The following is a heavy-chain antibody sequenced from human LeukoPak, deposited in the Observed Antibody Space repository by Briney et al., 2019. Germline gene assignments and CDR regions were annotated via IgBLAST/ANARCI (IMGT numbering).Heavy chain of an antibody. V-gene: IGHV1-69*13. J-gene: IGHJ4*02. Sequence: ASVKVSCKASGGTFSSYAISWVRQAPGQGLEWMGGIIPIFGAANYAQKFQGRVTITADESTSTAYMELSSLRSEDTAVYYCARDDTSSGYYEFGYWGQGTLVTVSS. D-gene: IGHD6-19*01. CDR3: ARDDTSSGYYEFGY. CDR2: IIPIFGAA. CDR1: GGTFSSYA.